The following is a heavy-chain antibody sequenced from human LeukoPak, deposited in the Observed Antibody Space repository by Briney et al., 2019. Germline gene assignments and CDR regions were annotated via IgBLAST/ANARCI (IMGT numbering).Heavy chain of an antibody. V-gene: IGHV3-30*03. Sequence: GGSLRLSCAASGFTFSSYGVHWVRQAPGKGLEWVALISYDGINKYYADSVKGRFTISRDNSKNTLYLQMNSLRVEDTAVYYCARAHWSPAIRWYQNPLDYWGQGTLVTVSS. J-gene: IGHJ4*02. CDR1: GFTFSSYG. CDR2: ISYDGINK. CDR3: ARAHWSPAIRWYQNPLDY. D-gene: IGHD4-23*01.